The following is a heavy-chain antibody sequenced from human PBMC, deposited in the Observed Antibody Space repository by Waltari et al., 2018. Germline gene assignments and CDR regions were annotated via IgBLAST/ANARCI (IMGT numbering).Heavy chain of an antibody. CDR1: GGSISSHY. J-gene: IGHJ6*02. Sequence: QVQLQESGPGLVKPSETLSLTCTVPGGSISSHYWSWLRQPPGKGLEWIGYIYYSGSTNYNPSLKSRVTISVDTSKNQFSLKLSSVTAADTAVYYCARESLVAATDYYYGMDVWGQGTTVTVSS. V-gene: IGHV4-59*11. CDR2: IYYSGST. CDR3: ARESLVAATDYYYGMDV. D-gene: IGHD2-15*01.